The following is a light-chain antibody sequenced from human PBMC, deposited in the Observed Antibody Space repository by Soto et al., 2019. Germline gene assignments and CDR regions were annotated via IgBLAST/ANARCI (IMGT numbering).Light chain of an antibody. J-gene: IGKJ5*01. CDR2: GAS. CDR3: QQRHMWPIT. Sequence: EIVMTQSPATLSVSPGEGATLSCRASQNIRTKLAWYQQKPGQAPRLLISGASTRATGIPVRFSGSGSGTDFTLTISSLEPEDSAVYYCQQRHMWPITFGQGTRREIK. CDR1: QNIRTK. V-gene: IGKV3-15*01.